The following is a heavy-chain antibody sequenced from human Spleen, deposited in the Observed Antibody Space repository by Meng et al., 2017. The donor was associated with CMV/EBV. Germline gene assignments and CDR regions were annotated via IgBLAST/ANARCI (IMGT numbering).Heavy chain of an antibody. CDR1: GYTFNDYF. Sequence: ASVKVSCKASGYTFNDYFMHWVRQAPGQGLEWMGWINPKIGGTHYAQKFQGRVTMTRDTSISTAYMEVTSLRSDDTAVYFCARRDSDRYYYGMDVWGHGTTVTVSS. J-gene: IGHJ6*02. D-gene: IGHD3-9*01. CDR3: ARRDSDRYYYGMDV. CDR2: INPKIGGT. V-gene: IGHV1-2*02.